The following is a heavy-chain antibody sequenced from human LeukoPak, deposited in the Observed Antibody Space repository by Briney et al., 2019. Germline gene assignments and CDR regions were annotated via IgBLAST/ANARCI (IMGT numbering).Heavy chain of an antibody. CDR2: ISGYNGNT. CDR1: GYTFTSYG. Sequence: GASVKVSCKASGYTFTSYGISWVRQAPGQGLEWMGWISGYNGNTNYAQKFQGRVTMTTDTSTSTAYMELRSLRAEDTAVYYCARGIDYAFRYYFDYWGQGTLVTVSS. J-gene: IGHJ4*02. D-gene: IGHD4-17*01. CDR3: ARGIDYAFRYYFDY. V-gene: IGHV1-18*01.